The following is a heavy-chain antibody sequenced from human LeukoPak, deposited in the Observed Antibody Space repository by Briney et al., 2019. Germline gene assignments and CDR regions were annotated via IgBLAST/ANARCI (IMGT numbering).Heavy chain of an antibody. Sequence: PGGSLRLSCAGSGFNFRTYWMSWVRQAPGKGLEWVANIKQDGIEKYYVDSVKGRFTIFRDNAKNSLYLQMNSLRAEDTAVYYRAREWSASWFDYWGQGTLVTVSS. D-gene: IGHD2-2*01. V-gene: IGHV3-7*05. CDR3: AREWSASWFDY. CDR1: GFNFRTYW. CDR2: IKQDGIEK. J-gene: IGHJ4*02.